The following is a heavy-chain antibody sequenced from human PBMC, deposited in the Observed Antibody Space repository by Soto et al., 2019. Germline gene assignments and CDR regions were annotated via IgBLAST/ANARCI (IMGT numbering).Heavy chain of an antibody. J-gene: IGHJ6*02. Sequence: QVPLQESGPGLVKPSETLSLSCTVSGGSISNYYWSWFRQTPGKGLEWIGYVHDSWGTNYNPSLKSRVAISLDTSKRQFSLKLTSVTATDTAVYYCAREGIGAVRGLVDVWGQGTTVTVSS. V-gene: IGHV4-59*12. CDR1: GGSISNYY. D-gene: IGHD3-10*01. CDR2: VHDSWGT. CDR3: AREGIGAVRGLVDV.